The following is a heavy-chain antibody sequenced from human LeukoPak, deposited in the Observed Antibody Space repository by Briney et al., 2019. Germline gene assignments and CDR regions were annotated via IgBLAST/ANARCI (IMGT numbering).Heavy chain of an antibody. CDR2: FYYSGNS. CDR3: ARHIDTSGCYKHRDY. CDR1: GGSISSSNCY. Sequence: SETLSLTCTVSGGSISSSNCYWGWIRQPPGKGLEWIASFYYSGNSYYNPSLKSRVTVSVDTSNNQFSLRLSSVTAADTAVYYCARHIDTSGCYKHRDYWGQGTLVTVSS. D-gene: IGHD3-22*01. J-gene: IGHJ4*02. V-gene: IGHV4-39*01.